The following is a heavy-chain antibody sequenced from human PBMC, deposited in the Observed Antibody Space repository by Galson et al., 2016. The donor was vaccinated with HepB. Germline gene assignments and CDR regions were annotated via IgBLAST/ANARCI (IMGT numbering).Heavy chain of an antibody. V-gene: IGHV1-3*01. Sequence: SVKVSCKASGYTSTSFGIHWVRQAPGQSLEWMGFINPGNGNTIFSQKFQGRVTITRDTSANTAYMELSSLRSEDSAVFFCARLAAAAQGIDYWGQGTLVTVSS. CDR3: ARLAAAAQGIDY. D-gene: IGHD6-25*01. J-gene: IGHJ4*02. CDR2: INPGNGNT. CDR1: GYTSTSFG.